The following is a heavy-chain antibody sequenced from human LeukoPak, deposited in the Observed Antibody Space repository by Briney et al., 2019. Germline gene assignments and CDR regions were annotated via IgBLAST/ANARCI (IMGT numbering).Heavy chain of an antibody. V-gene: IGHV1-3*01. CDR2: VNAGNGNP. J-gene: IGHJ5*02. CDR3: ARETVRGLGKLGNWLDP. Sequence: ASVKVSCKASGYTFTSYAMHWVRQAPGQRLEWMGWVNAGNGNPKYSQKFQGRVTITRDTSASTAYMELSSLRSEDTAVYYCARETVRGLGKLGNWLDPWGQGTLSPSPQ. D-gene: IGHD3-16*01. CDR1: GYTFTSYA.